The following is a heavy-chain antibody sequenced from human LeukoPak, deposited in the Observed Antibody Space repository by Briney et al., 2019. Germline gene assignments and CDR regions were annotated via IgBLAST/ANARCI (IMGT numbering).Heavy chain of an antibody. Sequence: ASVKVSCKASGYTFTGYYIHWVRQAPGQGLEWVGWINPNNGGTNYAQKFQGRITMTRDTSISTAYMELIRLRSDDTAVYYCARASQPGNDFDYWGQGTLVTVSS. D-gene: IGHD1-26*01. V-gene: IGHV1-2*02. CDR3: ARASQPGNDFDY. CDR2: INPNNGGT. CDR1: GYTFTGYY. J-gene: IGHJ4*02.